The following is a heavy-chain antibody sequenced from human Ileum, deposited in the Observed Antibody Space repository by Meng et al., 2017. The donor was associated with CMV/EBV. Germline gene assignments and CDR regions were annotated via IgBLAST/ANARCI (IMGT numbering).Heavy chain of an antibody. CDR1: GFTFSDAW. D-gene: IGHD2-2*02. Sequence: GGSLRLSCAVSGFTFSDAWMTWVCQAPGKGLEWVGRIKSKIGGGTTEYAAPVKGRFTISRDDSKNTLYLEMNSLKTEDTAMYYCTTEVCTGISCYTKGAFDIWGQGTMVTVSS. J-gene: IGHJ3*02. CDR2: IKSKIGGGTT. V-gene: IGHV3-15*01. CDR3: TTEVCTGISCYTKGAFDI.